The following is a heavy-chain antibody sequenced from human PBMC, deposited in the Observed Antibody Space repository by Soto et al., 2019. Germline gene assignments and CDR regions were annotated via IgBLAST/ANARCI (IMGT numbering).Heavy chain of an antibody. V-gene: IGHV3-33*01. CDR3: ARAVPAASKYYYRDFMDV. CDR2: IWYDGSNK. D-gene: IGHD2-2*01. J-gene: IGHJ6*03. Sequence: GGSLRLSCAASGFTFSSYGMHWVRQAPGKGLEWVAVIWYDGSNKYYADSVKGRFTISRDNSKNTLYLQMNSLRAEDTAVYYCARAVPAASKYYYRDFMDVCGQGTSVPGSS. CDR1: GFTFSSYG.